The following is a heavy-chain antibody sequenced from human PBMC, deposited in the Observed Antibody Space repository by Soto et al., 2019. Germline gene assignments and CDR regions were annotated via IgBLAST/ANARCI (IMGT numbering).Heavy chain of an antibody. V-gene: IGHV3-15*01. J-gene: IGHJ6*02. CDR1: GFTFSSYA. Sequence: GGSLRLSCAASGFTFSSYAMSWVRQAPGKGLEWVGRIKSKTDGGTTDYAAPVKGRFTISRDDSKNTLYLQMNSLKTEDTAVYYCTTDTSEVAPYYYYGMDVWGQGTTVTVSS. D-gene: IGHD5-12*01. CDR3: TTDTSEVAPYYYYGMDV. CDR2: IKSKTDGGTT.